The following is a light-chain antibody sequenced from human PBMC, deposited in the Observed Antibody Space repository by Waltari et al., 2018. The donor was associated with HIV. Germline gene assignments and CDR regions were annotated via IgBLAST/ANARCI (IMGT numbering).Light chain of an antibody. CDR1: SSNIGRNT. Sequence: QSVLTQPPTASGTPGQRVTISCSGSSSNIGRNTENWYQQLPGTAPKLLIYSYNPRPSGFPDRFSGSKSGTSASLAISGLQSEDEAHYYCASWDDSLNGYVFGTGTKVTVL. V-gene: IGLV1-44*01. CDR3: ASWDDSLNGYV. J-gene: IGLJ1*01. CDR2: SYN.